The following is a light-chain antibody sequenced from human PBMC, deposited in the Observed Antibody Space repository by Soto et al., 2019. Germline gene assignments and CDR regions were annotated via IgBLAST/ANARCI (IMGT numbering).Light chain of an antibody. Sequence: SYELTQPPSVSVAPGQTASISCAKNNTGSKSVYWYQQKPGQAPVLVVHDGTDRPSGIPKRFSGSNSGSTATLTISGVEAGDEAEYVCQVWDVSNDHYVVGTGTKVTVL. CDR3: QVWDVSNDHYV. V-gene: IGLV3-21*02. J-gene: IGLJ1*01. CDR1: NTGSKS. CDR2: DGT.